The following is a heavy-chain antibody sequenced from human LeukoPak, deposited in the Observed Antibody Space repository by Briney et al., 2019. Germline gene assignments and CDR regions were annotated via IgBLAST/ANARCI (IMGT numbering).Heavy chain of an antibody. Sequence: SETLSLTCAVSGASITSFHWTWFRQPAGRGLEWIGLIYSSGSTLNNPSLQSRVAMSVDMTKNQLSLKLSSVTAADAATYYCARKDGDYWGQGTLVTVSS. CDR1: GASITSFH. V-gene: IGHV4-4*07. CDR2: IYSSGST. J-gene: IGHJ4*02. D-gene: IGHD6-6*01. CDR3: ARKDGDY.